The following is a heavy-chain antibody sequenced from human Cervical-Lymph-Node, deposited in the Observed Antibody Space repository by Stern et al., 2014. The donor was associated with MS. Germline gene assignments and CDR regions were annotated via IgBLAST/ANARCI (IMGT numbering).Heavy chain of an antibody. Sequence: QVQLVQSGAEVKKPGSSVKVSCTASGDTFIKFGISWVRQAPGQGLEWMGGNIPLFGTTHYGQKFQGRLTINADESAATVYMELSSLRFEDTAVYYCARDNDDHGMDVWGQGTTVTVS. CDR2: NIPLFGTT. D-gene: IGHD1-1*01. CDR1: GDTFIKFG. V-gene: IGHV1-69*01. CDR3: ARDNDDHGMDV. J-gene: IGHJ6*02.